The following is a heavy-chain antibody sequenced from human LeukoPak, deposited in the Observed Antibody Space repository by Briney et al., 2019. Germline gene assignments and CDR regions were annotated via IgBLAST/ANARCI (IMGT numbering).Heavy chain of an antibody. V-gene: IGHV4-39*01. D-gene: IGHD3-22*01. Sequence: PSETLSLTCTVSGGSLSSSNYYWAWIRQPPGQGLEWIGNIYYSGSTYYNPSLKSRVTISDDTSNNQFSLKLSSVTAADTAVYCCARLVILYYFDFWGQGTLVTVSS. CDR1: GGSLSSSNYY. J-gene: IGHJ4*02. CDR3: ARLVILYYFDF. CDR2: IYYSGST.